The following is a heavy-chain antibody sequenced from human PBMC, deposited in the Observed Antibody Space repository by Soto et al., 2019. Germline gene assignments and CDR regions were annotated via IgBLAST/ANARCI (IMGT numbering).Heavy chain of an antibody. CDR3: AKTNRGYTYGYVIDY. V-gene: IGHV3-30*18. CDR2: ISYDGSNE. Sequence: GGSLRLSCAASGFTFSNYGMHWVRQAPGKGLEWVAVISYDGSNEYYADSVKGRFTISRDNSKNTLFLQMNSLRAEDTAVFYCAKTNRGYTYGYVIDYWGQGTLVTVSS. J-gene: IGHJ4*02. CDR1: GFTFSNYG. D-gene: IGHD5-18*01.